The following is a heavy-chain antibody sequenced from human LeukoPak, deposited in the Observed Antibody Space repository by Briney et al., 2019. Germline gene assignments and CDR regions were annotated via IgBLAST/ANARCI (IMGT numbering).Heavy chain of an antibody. J-gene: IGHJ4*02. CDR1: GFTFTNAW. Sequence: GGSLRLSCAASGFTFTNAWMSWVRQAPGQGLEWVGRIKTKTDGGTTDYAAPVKGRFIISRDDSKNMLYLQMNSLKTEDTALYYCTTEAPWYSSGRGWSDNWGQGTLVTVSS. D-gene: IGHD6-19*01. V-gene: IGHV3-15*01. CDR2: IKTKTDGGTT. CDR3: TTEAPWYSSGRGWSDN.